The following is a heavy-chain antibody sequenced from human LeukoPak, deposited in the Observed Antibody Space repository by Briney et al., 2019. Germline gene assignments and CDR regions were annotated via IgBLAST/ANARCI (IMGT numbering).Heavy chain of an antibody. CDR3: ARDPSSDYTNTGFDY. D-gene: IGHD6-25*01. CDR2: IIPIFGTA. V-gene: IGHV1-69*05. Sequence: SVKVSCKACGGTFSSYAISWVRQAPGQGLEWMGRIIPIFGTANYAQKFQGRVTITTDESTSTAYMELSSLRSEDTAVYYCARDPSSDYTNTGFDYWGQGTLVTVFS. CDR1: GGTFSSYA. J-gene: IGHJ4*02.